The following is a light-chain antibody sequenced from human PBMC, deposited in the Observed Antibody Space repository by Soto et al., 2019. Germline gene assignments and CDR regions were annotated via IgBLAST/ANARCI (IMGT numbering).Light chain of an antibody. V-gene: IGKV2-30*02. CDR1: QSLIHSDGNTY. Sequence: DVVMTQSPLSLPVTLGQPASISCRSSQSLIHSDGNTYLNWFQQRPGQSPRRLIYNVSDRDSGVPDRFSGSGSGTDFTLKISRVEAEDVGVYYCMQGTHWPWTFGQGTEVEIK. J-gene: IGKJ1*01. CDR2: NVS. CDR3: MQGTHWPWT.